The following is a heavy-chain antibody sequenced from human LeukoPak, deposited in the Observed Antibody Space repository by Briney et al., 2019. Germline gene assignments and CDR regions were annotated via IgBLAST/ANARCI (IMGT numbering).Heavy chain of an antibody. D-gene: IGHD3-3*01. CDR3: ARVTTIFGVVIAGYYFDY. Sequence: TPSETLSLTCTVSGGSISSHYWSWIRQPPGKGLEWIGYIYYSGSTNYNPSLKSRVTISVDTSKNQFSLKLRSVTAADTAVYYCARVTTIFGVVIAGYYFDYWGQGTLVTVSS. CDR1: GGSISSHY. CDR2: IYYSGST. J-gene: IGHJ4*02. V-gene: IGHV4-59*11.